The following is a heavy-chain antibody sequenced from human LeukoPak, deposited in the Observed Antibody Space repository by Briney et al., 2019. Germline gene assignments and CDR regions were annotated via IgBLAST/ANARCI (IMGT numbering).Heavy chain of an antibody. CDR3: AKDADGYNY. CDR2: ISSSSSTI. D-gene: IGHD5-24*01. V-gene: IGHV3-48*01. CDR1: GFTFSSYS. Sequence: QSGGSLRLSCAASGFTFSSYSMNWVRQAPGKGLEWVSYISSSSSTIYYADSVKGRFTISRDNSKNTLYLQMNSLRAEDTAVYYCAKDADGYNYWGQGTLVTVSS. J-gene: IGHJ4*02.